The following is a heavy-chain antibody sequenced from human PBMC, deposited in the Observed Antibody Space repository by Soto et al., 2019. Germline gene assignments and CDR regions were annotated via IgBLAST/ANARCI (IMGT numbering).Heavy chain of an antibody. J-gene: IGHJ4*02. D-gene: IGHD6-19*01. CDR1: GFTLSDHY. CDR3: GKERRGRGWFVCSY. Sequence: EVQLVESGGGLVQPGGSLRLSCAGSGFTLSDHYIDWVRQAPGKGLEWVGRSRDKAQGYSTAYAASVKGRFTTSRDESKNSVYLQMNSLKTEDTAVYYCGKERRGRGWFVCSYWGQGILVTVSS. CDR2: SRDKAQGYST. V-gene: IGHV3-72*01.